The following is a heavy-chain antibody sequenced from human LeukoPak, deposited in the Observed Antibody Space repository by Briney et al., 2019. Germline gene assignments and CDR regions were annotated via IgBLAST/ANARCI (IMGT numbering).Heavy chain of an antibody. CDR2: INQDGSGQ. CDR3: ARSLWPEDY. D-gene: IGHD2-21*01. V-gene: IGHV3-7*01. CDR1: GSAFSSYW. Sequence: SGGSLRLSCAASGSAFSSYWASWVRQAPGKGLEWVANINQDGSGQNYVDSVRGRFTISRDNAKNSVYLQMNSLRAEDTAVYYCARSLWPEDYWGQGILVTVSS. J-gene: IGHJ4*02.